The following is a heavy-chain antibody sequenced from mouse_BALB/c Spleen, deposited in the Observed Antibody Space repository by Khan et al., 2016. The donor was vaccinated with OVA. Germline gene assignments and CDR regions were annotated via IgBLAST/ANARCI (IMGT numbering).Heavy chain of an antibody. J-gene: IGHJ3*01. Sequence: QLEESGPGLVKPSQPLSLTCTVTGYSITSDYAWNWIRQFPGNKLEWMGYITYSGSTSYIPSLKSRISITRDTSKNQFFLQLNSVTSEDTATYYCVRGRTYWGQGTLVTVSA. CDR2: ITYSGST. CDR1: GYSITSDYA. D-gene: IGHD3-3*01. CDR3: VRGRTY. V-gene: IGHV3-2*02.